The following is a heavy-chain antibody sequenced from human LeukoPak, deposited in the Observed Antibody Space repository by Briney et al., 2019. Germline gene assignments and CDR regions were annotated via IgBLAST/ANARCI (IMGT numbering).Heavy chain of an antibody. Sequence: SETLSLTCAVYGGSFSGYYWSWIRQPPGKGLEWIGEINHSGSTNYNPSLKSRVTISVDTSKNQFSLKLSSVTAADTAVYFCAVLQSHRPLDYWGQGTLVTVSS. V-gene: IGHV4-34*01. D-gene: IGHD2/OR15-2a*01. CDR1: GGSFSGYY. J-gene: IGHJ4*02. CDR2: INHSGST. CDR3: AVLQSHRPLDY.